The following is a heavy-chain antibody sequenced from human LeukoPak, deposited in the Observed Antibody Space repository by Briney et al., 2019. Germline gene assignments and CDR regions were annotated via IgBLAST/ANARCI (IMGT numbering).Heavy chain of an antibody. CDR2: IKQDGSEK. CDR3: ARDQTAAGKYYYYYYMDV. J-gene: IGHJ6*03. CDR1: GFTFSSYW. Sequence: PGGSLRLSCAASGFTFSSYWMSWVRQAPGKGLEWVANIKQDGSEKYYVDSVKGRFTISRDNAKNSLYLQMNSLRAEDTAVYYCARDQTAAGKYYYYYYMDVWGKRTTVTVSS. V-gene: IGHV3-7*01. D-gene: IGHD6-13*01.